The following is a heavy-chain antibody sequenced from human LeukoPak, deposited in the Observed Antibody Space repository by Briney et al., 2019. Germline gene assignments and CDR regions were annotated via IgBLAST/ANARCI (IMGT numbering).Heavy chain of an antibody. J-gene: IGHJ4*02. CDR1: GYTFTGYY. D-gene: IGHD3-22*01. CDR3: ARDSTQRYYYDSSGYYYGVDY. V-gene: IGHV1-2*06. Sequence: GASVKVSCKASGYTFTGYYMHWVRQAPGQGLEWMGRINPNSGGTNYAQKFQGRVTMTGDTSISTAYMELSRLRSDDTAVYYCARDSTQRYYYDSSGYYYGVDYWGQGTLVTVSS. CDR2: INPNSGGT.